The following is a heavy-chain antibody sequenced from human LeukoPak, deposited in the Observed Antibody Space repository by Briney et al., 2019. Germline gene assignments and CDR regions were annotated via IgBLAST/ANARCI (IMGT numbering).Heavy chain of an antibody. V-gene: IGHV1-8*03. CDR3: ARGLREYQLLYTHAVYFQH. Sequence: ASVKVSCKASGYTFTSYDINWVRQATGQGLEWMGWMNPNSGNTGYAQKFQGRVTITRNTSISTAYMELSSLRSEDTAVYYCARGLREYQLLYTHAVYFQHWGQGTLVTVSS. CDR1: GYTFTSYD. CDR2: MNPNSGNT. D-gene: IGHD2-2*02. J-gene: IGHJ1*01.